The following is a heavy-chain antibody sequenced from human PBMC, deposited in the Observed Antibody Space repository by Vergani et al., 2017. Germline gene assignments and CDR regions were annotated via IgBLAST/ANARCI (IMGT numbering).Heavy chain of an antibody. CDR2: ISGSGGST. J-gene: IGHJ3*02. D-gene: IGHD6-13*01. V-gene: IGHV3-23*01. CDR1: GFTFSSYA. CDR3: AKTLTVTYSSSWYAGDDAFDI. Sequence: EVQLLESGGGLVQPGGSLRLSCAASGFTFSSYAMSWVRPAPGQGLEWVSAISGSGGSTYYADSVKGRFTISRDNSKNTLYLQLNSLRAEYTAVYYCAKTLTVTYSSSWYAGDDAFDIWGQVTMVTVSS.